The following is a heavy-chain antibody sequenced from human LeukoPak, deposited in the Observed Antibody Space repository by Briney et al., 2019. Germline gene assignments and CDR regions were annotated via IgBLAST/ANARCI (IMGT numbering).Heavy chain of an antibody. Sequence: GGSLRLSCAASGFTFSSYSMNWVRQAPGKGLEWVSSISSSSSYIYYADSVKGRFTISRDNAKNSLYLQMNSLRAEDRAVYYCARYYGSGSYYTDYWGQGTLVTVSS. D-gene: IGHD3-10*01. CDR3: ARYYGSGSYYTDY. V-gene: IGHV3-21*01. J-gene: IGHJ4*02. CDR2: ISSSSSYI. CDR1: GFTFSSYS.